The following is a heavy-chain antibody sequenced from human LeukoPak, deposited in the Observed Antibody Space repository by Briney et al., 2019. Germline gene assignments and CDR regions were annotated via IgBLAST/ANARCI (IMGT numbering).Heavy chain of an antibody. Sequence: GTLSXXCAVSDGSISSNNWWSWVRPPPGKGLEWIGEIYHSGTTDYNPSLKSRVTISVDKSKNQFSLKLSSVTAADTAFYYCXXTGIDSGYTSVDYWGQGTLVTVSS. J-gene: IGHJ4*02. D-gene: IGHD5-12*01. CDR2: IYHSGTT. CDR3: XXTGIDSGYTSVDY. V-gene: IGHV4-4*02. CDR1: DGSISSNNW.